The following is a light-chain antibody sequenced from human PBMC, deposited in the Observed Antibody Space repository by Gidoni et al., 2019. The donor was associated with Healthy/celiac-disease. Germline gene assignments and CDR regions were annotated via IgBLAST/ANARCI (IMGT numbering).Light chain of an antibody. V-gene: IGLV2-8*01. CDR3: SSYAGSNNWV. CDR1: SSDAGGYNY. Sequence: QSALTQPPSASGSPGQSVTISCTGTSSDAGGYNYVSWYQQHPGKAPKLMIYEVSKQPSGVPDRFSGSKSGNTASLTVSGLQAEDEADYYCSSYAGSNNWVFGGGTKLTVL. J-gene: IGLJ3*02. CDR2: EVS.